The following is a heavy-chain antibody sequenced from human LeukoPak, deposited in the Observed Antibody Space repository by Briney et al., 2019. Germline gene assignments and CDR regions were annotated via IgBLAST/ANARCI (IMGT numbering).Heavy chain of an antibody. CDR3: ARMYDSSGYYYVVSSGYFDY. CDR1: GFTFSRYG. Sequence: GGSLRLSCAASGFTFSRYGMHWVRQAPGKGLEWVAFIRNDGSNIYYADSVKGRFTISRDNAKNSLYLQMNSLRAEDTAVYYCARMYDSSGYYYVVSSGYFDYWGQGTLVTVSS. CDR2: IRNDGSNI. V-gene: IGHV3-30*02. J-gene: IGHJ4*02. D-gene: IGHD3-22*01.